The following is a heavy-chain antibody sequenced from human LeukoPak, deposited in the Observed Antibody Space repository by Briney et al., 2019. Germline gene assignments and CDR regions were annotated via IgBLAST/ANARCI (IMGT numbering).Heavy chain of an antibody. Sequence: TASETLSLTCTVSGGSISSYYWSWIRQPPGKGLEWIGYIYYSGSTNYNPSLKSRVTISVDTSKNQFSLKLSSVTAADTAVYYCARRYDILTGYYLGSFVDNWFDPWGQGTLVTVSS. V-gene: IGHV4-59*08. CDR3: ARRYDILTGYYLGSFVDNWFDP. CDR1: GGSISSYY. D-gene: IGHD3-9*01. J-gene: IGHJ5*02. CDR2: IYYSGST.